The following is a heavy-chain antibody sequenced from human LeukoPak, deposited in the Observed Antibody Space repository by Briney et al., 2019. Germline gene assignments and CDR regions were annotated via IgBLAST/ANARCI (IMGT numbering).Heavy chain of an antibody. Sequence: ASVKVSCKASGYTLTAYYLHWVRQAPGQGLEWIGRINPNSGGTTYAQKFQGRATMTRDTSIGTAYMELSSLRSDDTALYYCARPYYESSGLYVDAFDIWGQGTMVTVSS. D-gene: IGHD3-22*01. CDR2: INPNSGGT. CDR1: GYTLTAYY. CDR3: ARPYYESSGLYVDAFDI. J-gene: IGHJ3*02. V-gene: IGHV1-2*06.